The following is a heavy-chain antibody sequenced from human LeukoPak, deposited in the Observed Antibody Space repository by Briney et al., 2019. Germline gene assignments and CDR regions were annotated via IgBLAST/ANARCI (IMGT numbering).Heavy chain of an antibody. CDR3: ARDFMLRYFDWSSSNPAQGDAFDI. J-gene: IGHJ3*02. V-gene: IGHV3-7*01. CDR2: IKQDGSEK. CDR1: GFTFSSYW. Sequence: PGGSLRLSCAASGFTFSSYWMSWVRQAPGKGLEWVANIKQDGSEKYYVDSVKGRFTISRDNAKNSLYLQMNSLRAEDTAVYYCARDFMLRYFDWSSSNPAQGDAFDIWGQGTMVTVSS. D-gene: IGHD3-9*01.